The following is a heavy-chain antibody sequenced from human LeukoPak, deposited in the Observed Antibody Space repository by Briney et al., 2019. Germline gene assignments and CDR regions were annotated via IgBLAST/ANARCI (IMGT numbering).Heavy chain of an antibody. D-gene: IGHD6-13*01. J-gene: IGHJ4*02. CDR2: ICYSGTT. CDR1: GGSINSGHYF. CDR3: ARLSRIAAAGSPPHFDS. Sequence: SQTLSLTCTVSGGSINSGHYFWSWIRQHPGKGLEWIGNICYSGTTYYKSSLKSRVIISMDMSENQFSLQLTSVTAADTAVYFCARLSRIAAAGSPPHFDSWGQGTLVSVSS. V-gene: IGHV4-31*03.